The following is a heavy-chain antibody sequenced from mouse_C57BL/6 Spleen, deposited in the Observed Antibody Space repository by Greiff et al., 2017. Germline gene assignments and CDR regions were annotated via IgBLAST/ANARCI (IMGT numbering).Heavy chain of an antibody. CDR3: ARSRLEYYGSSYVYFDY. Sequence: QVQLQQPGAELVKPGASVKMSCKASGYTFTSYWITWVKQRPGQGLEWIGDIYPGSGSTNYNEKFKSKATLTVDTSSSTAYMQLSSLTSEDSAVYYCARSRLEYYGSSYVYFDYWGQGTTLTVSS. V-gene: IGHV1-55*01. J-gene: IGHJ2*01. CDR1: GYTFTSYW. D-gene: IGHD1-1*01. CDR2: IYPGSGST.